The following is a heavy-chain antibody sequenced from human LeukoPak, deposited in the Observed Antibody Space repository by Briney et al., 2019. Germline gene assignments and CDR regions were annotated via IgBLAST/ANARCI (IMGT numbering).Heavy chain of an antibody. Sequence: SETLSLTCTVSGGSISSYYWSWIRQPPGKGLEWIGYIYYSGSTNYNPSLKSRVTISVDTSKNQFSLKLSSVTAADTAVYYCARVEFGDYYDSSGYYYSGYAFDIWGQGTMVTVSS. CDR1: GGSISSYY. V-gene: IGHV4-59*01. J-gene: IGHJ3*02. CDR2: IYYSGST. CDR3: ARVEFGDYYDSSGYYYSGYAFDI. D-gene: IGHD3-22*01.